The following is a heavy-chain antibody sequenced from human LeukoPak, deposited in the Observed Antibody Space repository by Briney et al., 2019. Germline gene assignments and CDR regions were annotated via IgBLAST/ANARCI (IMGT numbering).Heavy chain of an antibody. CDR1: GGSISSSSYY. V-gene: IGHV4-39*07. J-gene: IGHJ3*02. CDR3: ATGNGGYCSGGSCPGGAFDI. Sequence: SETLSLTCTVSGGSISSSSYYWGWIRQPPGKGLEWVGSIYCSGSTYYNPSLKSRVTISVDTSKNQFSLKLSSVAAADTAVYYCATGNGGYCSGGSCPGGAFDIWGQGTMVTVSS. D-gene: IGHD2-15*01. CDR2: IYCSGST.